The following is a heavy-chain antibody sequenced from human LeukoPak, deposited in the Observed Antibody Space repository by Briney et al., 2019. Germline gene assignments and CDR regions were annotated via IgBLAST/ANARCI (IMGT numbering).Heavy chain of an antibody. CDR3: ARVRYGELDV. D-gene: IGHD4-17*01. CDR1: GFTFSSYT. V-gene: IGHV3-23*01. Sequence: GGSLRLSCAASGFTFSSYTMSWVRQAPGKGLEWVSSMSGSGGSTYYADSVKGRFTISRDDSKNTLYLHMNSLRAEDTAVYYCARVRYGELDVWGQGTTVTVSS. CDR2: MSGSGGST. J-gene: IGHJ6*02.